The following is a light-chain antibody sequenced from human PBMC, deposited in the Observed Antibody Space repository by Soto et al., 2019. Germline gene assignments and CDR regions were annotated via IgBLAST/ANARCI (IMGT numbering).Light chain of an antibody. CDR3: SSDTSNNFYG. J-gene: IGLJ1*01. CDR2: EVG. CDR1: SSDIGDSNF. V-gene: IGLV2-14*01. Sequence: QSVLAQPASVSGSPGQSITISCTGTSSDIGDSNFVSWYQHHPGKAPKLMIYEVGDRPSGLSNRFSGSKSGNTASLTISRLQPEDEADYYCSSDTSNNFYGFGTGTKVTVL.